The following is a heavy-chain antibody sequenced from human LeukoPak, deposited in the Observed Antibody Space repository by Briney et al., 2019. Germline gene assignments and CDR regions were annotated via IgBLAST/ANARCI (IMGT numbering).Heavy chain of an antibody. D-gene: IGHD3-10*01. CDR3: ARVDTMVRGVINWFDP. CDR2: IYYSGNT. CDR1: GGSINSVGNY. V-gene: IGHV4-31*03. J-gene: IGHJ5*02. Sequence: PSETLSLTCTVSGGSINSVGNYWSWVRQYPGKGLEWIGNIYYSGNTYYNPSLNSRLTISVDTSKNQFSLRLDSVTAADTAVYYCARVDTMVRGVINWFDPWGQGTLDIVSS.